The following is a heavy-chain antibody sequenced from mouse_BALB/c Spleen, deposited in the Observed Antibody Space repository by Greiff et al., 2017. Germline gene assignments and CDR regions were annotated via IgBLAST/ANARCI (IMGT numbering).Heavy chain of an antibody. D-gene: IGHD2-10*01. CDR1: GDSITSGY. J-gene: IGHJ4*01. CDR3: PRAYYGNPYAMDY. Sequence: VQLKESGPSLVKPSQTLSLTCSVTGDSITSGYWNWIRKFPGNKLEYMGYISYSGSTYYKPSLKSRISITRDTSKNQYYLQLNSVTTEDTATYYCPRAYYGNPYAMDYWGQGTSVTVSS. V-gene: IGHV3-8*02. CDR2: ISYSGST.